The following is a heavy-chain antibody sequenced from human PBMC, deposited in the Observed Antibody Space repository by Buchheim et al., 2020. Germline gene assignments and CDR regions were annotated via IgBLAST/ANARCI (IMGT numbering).Heavy chain of an antibody. CDR1: GFIFSSYG. V-gene: IGHV3-30*02. Sequence: QVQLVESGGGVVQPGKSLRLSCAASGFIFSSYGMHWVRQAPGKGLEWVAFIRFDGSKKDYGDSVTGRFTISRDNSENTLYLQMNSLRSEDAAVYYCAKGKCSFDNWGLGTL. D-gene: IGHD3-10*01. CDR2: IRFDGSKK. J-gene: IGHJ4*02. CDR3: AKGKCSFDN.